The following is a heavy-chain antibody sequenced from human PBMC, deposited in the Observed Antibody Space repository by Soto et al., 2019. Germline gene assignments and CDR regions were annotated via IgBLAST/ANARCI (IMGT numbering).Heavy chain of an antibody. D-gene: IGHD5-12*01. J-gene: IGHJ6*02. CDR2: IIPSFGTA. Sequence: QVQLVQSGAEVKKPGSSVKVSCKASGGTFSSYAISWVRQAPGQGLEGMGGIIPSFGTANSAQKFQGRVTITADESTSTAYMELSSLRSEDTAVYYCARGGVATINPDYYYYGMDVWGQGTTVTVSS. V-gene: IGHV1-69*01. CDR3: ARGGVATINPDYYYYGMDV. CDR1: GGTFSSYA.